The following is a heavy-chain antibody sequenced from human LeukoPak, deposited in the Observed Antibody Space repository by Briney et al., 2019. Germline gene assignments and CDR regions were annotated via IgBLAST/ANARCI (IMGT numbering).Heavy chain of an antibody. J-gene: IGHJ4*02. Sequence: SVKVSRKGAGGTFSSDTISWVRQAPGQGLEWMGAIIPIFGTANYAQKFQGRVTITTDESTSTAYMELSSLRSEDTAVYYCARGKDYGDYVYWGQGTLVTVPS. V-gene: IGHV1-69*05. D-gene: IGHD4-17*01. CDR1: GGTFSSDT. CDR3: ARGKDYGDYVY. CDR2: IIPIFGTA.